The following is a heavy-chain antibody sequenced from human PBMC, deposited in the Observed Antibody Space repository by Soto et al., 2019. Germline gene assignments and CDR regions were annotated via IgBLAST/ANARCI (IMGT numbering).Heavy chain of an antibody. V-gene: IGHV3-30*18. CDR3: AKERFLAGYYYYMDV. J-gene: IGHJ6*03. Sequence: GGSLRLSCAASGFTFSSYGMHWVRQAPGKGLEWVAVISYDGSNKYYADSVKGRFTISRDNSKNTLYLQMNSLRAEDTAVYYCAKERFLAGYYYYMDVWGKGTTVTVSS. CDR1: GFTFSSYG. D-gene: IGHD3-3*01. CDR2: ISYDGSNK.